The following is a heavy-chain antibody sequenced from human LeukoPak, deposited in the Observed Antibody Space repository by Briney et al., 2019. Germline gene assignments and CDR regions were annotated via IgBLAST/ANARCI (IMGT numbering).Heavy chain of an antibody. J-gene: IGHJ4*02. V-gene: IGHV3-53*01. Sequence: GGSLRLSCAASGFTVSNKDMSWVRHAPGKGLEWVSVIYAGGTIFYADSLRGRFTISRDNSKNTLYLQMNSLRAEDTAVYYCARGYCSSTRCYPGYFDFWGQGTLVTVSS. CDR2: IYAGGTI. D-gene: IGHD2-2*01. CDR3: ARGYCSSTRCYPGYFDF. CDR1: GFTVSNKD.